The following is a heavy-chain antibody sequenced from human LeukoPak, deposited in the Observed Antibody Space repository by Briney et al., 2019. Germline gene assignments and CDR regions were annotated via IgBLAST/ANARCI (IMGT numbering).Heavy chain of an antibody. CDR1: GFIFKNHA. CDR2: TSGSGGTK. J-gene: IGHJ3*01. CDR3: AKFPSYDSSGHDGFDV. V-gene: IGHV3-23*01. Sequence: GGSLRLSCAASGFIFKNHAMSWVRQAPGKGLEWVSATSGSGGTKLYADSVKGRFTISRDNSKDMLYLQMNSLRAEDTATYFCAKFPSYDSSGHDGFDVWGQGTRVTVSS. D-gene: IGHD3-22*01.